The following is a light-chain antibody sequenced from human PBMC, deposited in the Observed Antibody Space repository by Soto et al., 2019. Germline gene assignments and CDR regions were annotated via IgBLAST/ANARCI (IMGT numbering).Light chain of an antibody. CDR1: QSVSSY. CDR3: QQRSNWPLT. Sequence: EIVLTQSPATLSLSPGERATLSCRASQSVSSYLAWYQQKPGQAPRLLIYDASNRATGIPARLSGSGSGTDFTLTISSLEPEDFAVYYCQQRSNWPLTLGQGTRLEIK. J-gene: IGKJ5*01. V-gene: IGKV3-11*01. CDR2: DAS.